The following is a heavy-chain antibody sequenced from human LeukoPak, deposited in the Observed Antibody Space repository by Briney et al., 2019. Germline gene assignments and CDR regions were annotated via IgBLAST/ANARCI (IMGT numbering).Heavy chain of an antibody. V-gene: IGHV1-2*02. CDR3: ARVYGSGSYYAY. CDR2: INPNGGGT. J-gene: IGHJ4*02. CDR1: GYTFTGYY. D-gene: IGHD3-10*01. Sequence: ASVPVSCKASGYTFTGYYMHWVRQAPGQGLEWMGWINPNGGGTTYAQKFQGRVTMTRDTSISTAYMELSRLISDDTAVYYCARVYGSGSYYAYWGQGTLVTVSS.